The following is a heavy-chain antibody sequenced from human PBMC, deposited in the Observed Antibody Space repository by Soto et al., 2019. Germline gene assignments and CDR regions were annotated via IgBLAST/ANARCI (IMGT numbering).Heavy chain of an antibody. D-gene: IGHD6-6*01. CDR2: IYYSGRT. Sequence: SETLSLTCTVSGDSISSDDYYWTWIRQHPEKGLEWIGYIYYSGRTSYNPSLKSRLTISVDTSKNQFSLKLSSVTAADTAVYYCATYSSSSGNWFDPWGQGTLVTVSS. J-gene: IGHJ5*02. V-gene: IGHV4-31*03. CDR3: ATYSSSSGNWFDP. CDR1: GDSISSDDYY.